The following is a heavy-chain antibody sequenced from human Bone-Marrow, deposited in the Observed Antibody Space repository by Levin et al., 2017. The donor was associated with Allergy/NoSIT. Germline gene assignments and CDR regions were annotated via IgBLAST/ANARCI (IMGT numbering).Heavy chain of an antibody. CDR2: IYYTGNT. CDR1: GVSISSYF. D-gene: IGHD4-17*01. J-gene: IGHJ4*02. CDR3: ARRGDYGDYDS. V-gene: IGHV4-59*08. Sequence: LSQTLSLTCNVSGVSISSYFWTWIRQSPGGGLEWIGYIYYTGNTKQNPSLKSRATMSVDTSKNHISLNLRSVTAADTAVYYCARRGDYGDYDSWGQGTLVTVSS.